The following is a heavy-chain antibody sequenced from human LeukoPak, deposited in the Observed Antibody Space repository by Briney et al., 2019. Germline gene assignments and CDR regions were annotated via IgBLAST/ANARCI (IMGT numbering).Heavy chain of an antibody. CDR2: INSDGSST. CDR3: AKDQLATITFDY. D-gene: IGHD5-24*01. Sequence: GGSLRLSCAASGFTFSSYWMHWVRQAPGKGLVWVSRINSDGSSTSYADSVKGRFTISRDNSKNTLYLQMNSLRAEDTAVYYCAKDQLATITFDYWGQGTLVTVSS. V-gene: IGHV3-74*01. CDR1: GFTFSSYW. J-gene: IGHJ4*02.